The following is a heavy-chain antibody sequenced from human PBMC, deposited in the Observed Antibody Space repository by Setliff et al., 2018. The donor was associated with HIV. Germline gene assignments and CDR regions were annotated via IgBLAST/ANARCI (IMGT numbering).Heavy chain of an antibody. V-gene: IGHV4-4*07. CDR1: GGSINSYY. CDR2: IYYVGWS. J-gene: IGHJ5*02. Sequence: SETLFLTCIVSGGSINSYYWSWIRQPAGKGLQWIGRIYYVGWSKYNPSLEDRVTMSVDTSNNQFSLSLRSVTAADTAIYYCARSIHGGGSEPFDTWGQGILVTVSS. CDR3: ARSIHGGGSEPFDT. D-gene: IGHD3-10*01.